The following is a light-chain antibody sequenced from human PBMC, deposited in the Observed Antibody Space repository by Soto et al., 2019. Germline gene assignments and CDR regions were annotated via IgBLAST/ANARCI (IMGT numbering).Light chain of an antibody. CDR3: QQYGSYSAFT. CDR1: QSISSW. Sequence: DIQMTQSPSTLSASVGDRVTITCRASQSISSWLAWYQQKPGKAPKVLIYDASSLESGVPSRFSGSGSGTEFSLPISSLQPDDSAAYYCQQYGSYSAFTFGQGTKLEIK. CDR2: DAS. V-gene: IGKV1-5*01. J-gene: IGKJ2*01.